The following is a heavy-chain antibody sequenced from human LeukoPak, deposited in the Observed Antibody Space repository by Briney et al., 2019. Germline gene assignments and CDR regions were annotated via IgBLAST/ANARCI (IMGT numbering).Heavy chain of an antibody. CDR1: GGSISGYF. CDR3: LRGLDSRKLGY. D-gene: IGHD3-22*01. CDR2: IHPSGIL. V-gene: IGHV4-4*09. Sequence: SETLSLTCTVSGGSISGYFWSWIRQPPGKGLEWIGSIHPSGILYNNPSLESRLTISKDTSKNQFSLNLNSVTAADTAVYFCLRGLDSRKLGYWGQGTLVTVSS. J-gene: IGHJ4*02.